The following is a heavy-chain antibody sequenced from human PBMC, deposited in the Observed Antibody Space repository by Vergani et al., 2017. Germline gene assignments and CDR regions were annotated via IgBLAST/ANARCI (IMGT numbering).Heavy chain of an antibody. Sequence: EVQLVESGGGLVRPGGSLRLSCAAFGFTLSVYSMTWVRQAPGKGLEWVSSIGTSDSYMYFAESVKGRFTISRDSAKDSLYLQMNRLRAEDTAVYYCARGRSLTVIQPGRVDWYFDLWGRGTLVTVSS. CDR3: ARGRSLTVIQPGRVDWYFDL. CDR1: GFTLSVYS. J-gene: IGHJ2*01. V-gene: IGHV3-21*01. D-gene: IGHD3-22*01. CDR2: IGTSDSYM.